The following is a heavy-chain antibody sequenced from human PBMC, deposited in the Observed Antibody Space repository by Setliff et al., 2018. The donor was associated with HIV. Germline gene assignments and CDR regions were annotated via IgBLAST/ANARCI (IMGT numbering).Heavy chain of an antibody. CDR1: GVSTSSSSYY. D-gene: IGHD2-15*01. V-gene: IGHV4-61*01. CDR2: IYYSGST. CDR3: ASRGIVEVTISMPDEYFVH. Sequence: PSETLSLTCIVSGVSTSSSSYYWGWIRQPPGKGLEWIGYIYYSGSTNYNPSLKSRVTISVDTSKKQFSQKLDSVTAADTAVYYCASRGIVEVTISMPDEYFVHWGHGTLVTVSS. J-gene: IGHJ1*01.